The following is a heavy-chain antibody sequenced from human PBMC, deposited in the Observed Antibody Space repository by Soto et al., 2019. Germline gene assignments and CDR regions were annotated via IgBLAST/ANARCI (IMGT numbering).Heavy chain of an antibody. D-gene: IGHD3-16*02. V-gene: IGHV4-39*01. Sequence: QLLESGPGLVKPSETLSLTCTVSGGSISSSSYYWGWIRQPPGKGLEWIGSIYYSGSTYYNPSLKSRVTISVDTSKNQFSLKLSSVTAADTAVYYCARYDYVWGSYRHLAFPPDGTFDYWGQGTLVTVSS. CDR2: IYYSGST. J-gene: IGHJ4*02. CDR3: ARYDYVWGSYRHLAFPPDGTFDY. CDR1: GGSISSSSYY.